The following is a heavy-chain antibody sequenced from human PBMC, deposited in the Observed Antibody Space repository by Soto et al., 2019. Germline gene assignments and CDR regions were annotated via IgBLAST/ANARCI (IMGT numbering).Heavy chain of an antibody. V-gene: IGHV1-18*01. CDR2: ITPYNANT. Sequence: QVQLVQSRVEVKKPGASVKVSCKASGYTFSTYGLSWVRQAPGQGLEWMGWITPYNANTDYAQKFQGRITMTTETSTNTAYMELRSLRSDDTAVYYCVTDAPFHSWGQGTLVTVSS. CDR1: GYTFSTYG. J-gene: IGHJ4*02. CDR3: VTDAPFHS.